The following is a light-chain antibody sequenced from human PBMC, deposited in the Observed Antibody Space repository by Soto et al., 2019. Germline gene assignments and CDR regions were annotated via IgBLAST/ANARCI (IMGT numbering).Light chain of an antibody. CDR1: QGVSSY. J-gene: IGKJ5*01. CDR3: QQLNNYPLT. Sequence: DIVTITFLSSQGVSSYLAWYQQKPGKAPKLLIYSASTLQGGVPSRFSGSGSGTDFTLTISSLQPEDFATYYCQQLNNYPLTFGQGTRLEIK. CDR2: SAS. V-gene: IGKV1-9*01.